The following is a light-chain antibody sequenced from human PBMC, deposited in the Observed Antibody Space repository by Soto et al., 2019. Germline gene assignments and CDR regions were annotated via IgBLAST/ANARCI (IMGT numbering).Light chain of an antibody. V-gene: IGKV1-6*01. J-gene: IGKJ1*01. Sequence: IQMTQSPSSLSASIGDRVTITCRASQGIRNDLSWYQQKPGKAPKLLMYATSRLQSGVPSRFSGSGSGTDFTLTISSLQSEDFAEYHCQQYNNWPQTFGQGTKVDIK. CDR1: QGIRND. CDR3: QQYNNWPQT. CDR2: ATS.